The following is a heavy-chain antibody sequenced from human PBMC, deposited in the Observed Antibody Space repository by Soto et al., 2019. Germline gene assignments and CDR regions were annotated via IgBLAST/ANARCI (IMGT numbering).Heavy chain of an antibody. Sequence: GGSLRLSCAASGFIVRSNYITWVRQAPGKGLEWVSVIYSSGNIYYPDSVKGRFTTSRDNSQNTFFLQMNSLRAEDTAVYYCARDSGMIRGNYGMDVWGQGTTVTVSS. V-gene: IGHV3-53*01. D-gene: IGHD3-10*01. CDR3: ARDSGMIRGNYGMDV. J-gene: IGHJ6*02. CDR1: GFIVRSNY. CDR2: IYSSGNI.